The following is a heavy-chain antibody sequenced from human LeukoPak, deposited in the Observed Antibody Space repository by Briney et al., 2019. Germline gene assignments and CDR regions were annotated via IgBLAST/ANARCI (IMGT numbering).Heavy chain of an antibody. CDR3: ARDRAVADYGMDV. J-gene: IGHJ6*02. Sequence: KPSETLSLTCAVSGGSISSSNWWSWVRQPPGKGLEWIGEIYHSGSTNYNPSLKSRVTISVDKSKNQFSLKLSSVTAADTAVYYCARDRAVADYGMDVWGQGTTVTVSS. V-gene: IGHV4-4*02. CDR1: GGSISSSNW. D-gene: IGHD6-19*01. CDR2: IYHSGST.